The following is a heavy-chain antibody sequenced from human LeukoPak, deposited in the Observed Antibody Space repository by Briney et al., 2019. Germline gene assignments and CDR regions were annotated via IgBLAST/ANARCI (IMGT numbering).Heavy chain of an antibody. J-gene: IGHJ4*02. V-gene: IGHV1-2*02. D-gene: IGHD3-22*01. CDR2: INPNSGGT. Sequence: ASVKVSCKASGYTFTGYCMHWVRQAPGQGLEWMGWINPNSGGTNYAQKFQGRVTMTRDTSISTAYMELSRLRSDDTAVYYCARVPRRYDSSGYYGDWGQGTLVTVSS. CDR3: ARVPRRYDSSGYYGD. CDR1: GYTFTGYC.